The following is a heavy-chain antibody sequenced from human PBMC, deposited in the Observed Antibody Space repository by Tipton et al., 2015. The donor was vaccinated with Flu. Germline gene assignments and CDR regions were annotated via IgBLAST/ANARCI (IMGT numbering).Heavy chain of an antibody. J-gene: IGHJ1*01. D-gene: IGHD6-19*01. CDR2: IYNSGST. Sequence: TLSLTCPVSGGSISSRSYYWGWIRQPPGQGLEWIGNIYNSGSTYYNPSLKSRVTISIETSKNQFSLRLRFVTAADTAVYYCAREKDSRGSEYFQQWGQGTLGTVSS. CDR3: AREKDSRGSEYFQQ. V-gene: IGHV4-39*07. CDR1: GGSISSRSYY.